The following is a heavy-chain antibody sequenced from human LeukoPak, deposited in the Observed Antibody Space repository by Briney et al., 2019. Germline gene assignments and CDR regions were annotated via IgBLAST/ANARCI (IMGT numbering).Heavy chain of an antibody. V-gene: IGHV4-59*01. Sequence: SETLSLTCAVYGGPFSDFSWSWIRQPPGKGLEWIGYIYYSGSTNYNPSLKSRVTISVDTSKNQFSLKLSSVTAADTAVYYCARGDGSYYGGFDPWGQGTLVTVSS. D-gene: IGHD1-26*01. CDR1: GGPFSDFS. J-gene: IGHJ5*02. CDR2: IYYSGST. CDR3: ARGDGSYYGGFDP.